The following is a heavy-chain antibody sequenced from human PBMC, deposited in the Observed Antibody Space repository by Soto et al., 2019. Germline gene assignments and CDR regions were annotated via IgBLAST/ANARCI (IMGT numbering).Heavy chain of an antibody. CDR2: ISYDGSNK. J-gene: IGHJ4*02. Sequence: PGGSLRLSCAASGFTFSSYAMHWVRQAPGKGLEWVAVISYDGSNKYYADSVKGRFTISRDNCKNTLYLQMNSLRAEDTVVYYCARDRGTKGCNYWGQGPRVTVSS. V-gene: IGHV3-30-3*01. CDR3: ARDRGTKGCNY. D-gene: IGHD3-10*01. CDR1: GFTFSSYA.